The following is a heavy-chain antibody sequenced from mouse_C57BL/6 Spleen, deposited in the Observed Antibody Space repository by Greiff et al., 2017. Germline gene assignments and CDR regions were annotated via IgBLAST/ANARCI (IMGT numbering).Heavy chain of an antibody. Sequence: QVQLQQPGAELVRPGTSVKLSCKASGYTFTSYWMHWVKQRPGQGLEWIGEIDPSDSYTNYNQKFKGKATLTVDTSSSTAYMQLISLTSSDSAVYYCARSHYGSSPWFAYWGQGTLVTVSA. CDR3: ARSHYGSSPWFAY. V-gene: IGHV1-59*01. CDR2: IDPSDSYT. J-gene: IGHJ3*01. CDR1: GYTFTSYW. D-gene: IGHD1-1*01.